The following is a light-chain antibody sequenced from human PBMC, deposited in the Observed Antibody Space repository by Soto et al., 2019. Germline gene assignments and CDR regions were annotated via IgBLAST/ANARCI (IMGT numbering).Light chain of an antibody. CDR3: HQYDTLPIT. CDR1: QSVGSGH. CDR2: DAS. V-gene: IGKV3-20*01. J-gene: IGKJ4*01. Sequence: EIVLTQSPGTLSLSPGERATLSCRASQSVGSGHLAWYQQKPGQAPRLLIYDASSRATGIPGRFTGSGSGTDFTLTISRLEPADFAVYYCHQYDTLPITFGGGAEVEIK.